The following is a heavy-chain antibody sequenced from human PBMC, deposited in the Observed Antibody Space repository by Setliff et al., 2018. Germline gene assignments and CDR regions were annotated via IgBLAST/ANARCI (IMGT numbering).Heavy chain of an antibody. CDR3: AGEYVVISFVRNTHSHYGMDV. V-gene: IGHV4-39*07. Sequence: PSETLSLTCTVSGGSISSTSYYWAWIRQPPGKGLEWTGSIYYRGSTFIYPSLRSRVTISADTSKNQFSLKLTSVTAADTAMYYCAGEYVVISFVRNTHSHYGMDVWGQGTTVTVSS. J-gene: IGHJ6*02. CDR2: IYYRGST. CDR1: GGSISSTSYY. D-gene: IGHD2-21*01.